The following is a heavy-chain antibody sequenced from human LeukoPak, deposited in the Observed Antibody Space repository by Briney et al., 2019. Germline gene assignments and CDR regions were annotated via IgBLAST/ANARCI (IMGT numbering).Heavy chain of an antibody. CDR3: ARARPGIAVTGTRPGYFDY. V-gene: IGHV4-38-2*02. CDR1: GYSISTGYY. Sequence: SETLSLTCTVSGYSISTGYYWGWIRQPPGKGLEWIGSIYHSGSTYYNPSLKSRVTISVDTSKNQFSLKLSSVTAADTAVYYCARARPGIAVTGTRPGYFDYWGQGTLVTVSS. CDR2: IYHSGST. J-gene: IGHJ4*02. D-gene: IGHD6-19*01.